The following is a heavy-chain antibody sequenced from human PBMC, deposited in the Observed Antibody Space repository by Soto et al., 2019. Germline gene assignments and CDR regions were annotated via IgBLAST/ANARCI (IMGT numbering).Heavy chain of an antibody. CDR1: AGFLSTGAW. J-gene: IGHJ5*02. Sequence: PSQALSLTSAVSAGFLSTGAWWGCVRQPQGKGLEWIGEIYHSGSTNYNPSLKSRVTISVDKSKNQFSLKLSSVTAADTAVYYCAREFYGSVSYLGATDWFDPWGQGTLVTVS. CDR2: IYHSGST. CDR3: AREFYGSVSYLGATDWFDP. V-gene: IGHV4-4*02. D-gene: IGHD3-10*01.